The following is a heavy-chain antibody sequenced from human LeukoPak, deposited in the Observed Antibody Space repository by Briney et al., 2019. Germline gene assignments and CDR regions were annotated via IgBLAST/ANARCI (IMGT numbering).Heavy chain of an antibody. CDR3: ARAALTGGYYDSSGYYVVEAFDI. V-gene: IGHV4-30-2*01. CDR1: GGSISSGGYS. CDR2: IYHSGST. Sequence: SETLSLTCAVSGGSISSGGYSWSWLRQPPGKGLEWIGYIYHSGSTYYNPSLKSRVTISVDRSKNQFSLKLSSVTAADTAVYYCARAALTGGYYDSSGYYVVEAFDIWGQGTMVTVSS. D-gene: IGHD3-22*01. J-gene: IGHJ3*02.